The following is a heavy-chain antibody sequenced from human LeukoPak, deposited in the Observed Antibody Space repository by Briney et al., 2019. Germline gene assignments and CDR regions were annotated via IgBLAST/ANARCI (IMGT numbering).Heavy chain of an antibody. J-gene: IGHJ4*02. V-gene: IGHV4-30-4*08. Sequence: SQTLSLTCTVSGGSISGGDYYWSWIRQPPGKGLEWIGYIYYSGSTYYNPSLRSRVTISVDTSKNQFSLKLSSVTAADTAVYYCARDSFSSYCSSTSCSSFDYWGQGTLVTVSS. CDR3: ARDSFSSYCSSTSCSSFDY. CDR2: IYYSGST. CDR1: GGSISGGDYY. D-gene: IGHD2-2*01.